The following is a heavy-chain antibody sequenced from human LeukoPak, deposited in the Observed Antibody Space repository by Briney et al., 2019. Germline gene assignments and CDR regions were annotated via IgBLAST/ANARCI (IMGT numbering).Heavy chain of an antibody. D-gene: IGHD2-15*01. CDR2: TYYRSKWNN. CDR3: ARGKYSGFDL. Sequence: SQTLSLTCAISGDSVSTNSVAWNWIRQSPSRGLEWLGRTYYRSKWNNDYAVSVKSRITINPDTSKNQSSLQLNSVTPDDTALYYCARGKYSGFDLWGQGTMVAVSS. J-gene: IGHJ3*01. CDR1: GDSVSTNSVA. V-gene: IGHV6-1*01.